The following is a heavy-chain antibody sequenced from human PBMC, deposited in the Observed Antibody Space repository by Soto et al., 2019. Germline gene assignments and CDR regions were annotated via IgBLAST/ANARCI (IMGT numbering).Heavy chain of an antibody. D-gene: IGHD6-13*01. CDR2: IIPILGIA. CDR1: GGTFSSYT. Sequence: QVQLVQSGAEMKKHGSSVKVSCKASGGTFSSYTISWVRQAPGQGLDWMGRIIPILGIANYAQKFQGRVTITADKSTSTAYMELSSLRSEDTAVYYCAREGSAGIAAALDPWGQGTLVTVSS. V-gene: IGHV1-69*08. J-gene: IGHJ5*02. CDR3: AREGSAGIAAALDP.